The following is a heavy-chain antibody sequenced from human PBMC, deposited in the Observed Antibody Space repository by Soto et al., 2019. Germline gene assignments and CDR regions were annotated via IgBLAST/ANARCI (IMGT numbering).Heavy chain of an antibody. CDR3: ARQRTAMPYYYMDV. CDR1: GGSISSYY. V-gene: IGHV4-59*08. D-gene: IGHD5-18*01. CDR2: IYYSGST. J-gene: IGHJ6*03. Sequence: PSETLSLTCTVSGGSISSYYWSWIRQPPGKGLEWTGYIYYSGSTNYNPSLKSRVTISVDTSKNQFSLKLSSVTAADTAVYCCARQRTAMPYYYMDVWGKGTTVTVSS.